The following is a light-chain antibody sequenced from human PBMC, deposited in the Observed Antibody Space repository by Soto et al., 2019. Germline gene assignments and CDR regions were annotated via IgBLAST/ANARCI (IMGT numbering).Light chain of an antibody. CDR1: QSVGRN. Sequence: EIVVTQSPGILSVSPGDRATLSCRASQSVGRNLAWYQQKPGQAPTLLIYAASTRATGLPARFSGSGSGTVVTLTISSRQSEDFAVYYCQEYGKWPLFTFGPGTRVDIK. V-gene: IGKV3-15*01. CDR3: QEYGKWPLFT. J-gene: IGKJ3*01. CDR2: AAS.